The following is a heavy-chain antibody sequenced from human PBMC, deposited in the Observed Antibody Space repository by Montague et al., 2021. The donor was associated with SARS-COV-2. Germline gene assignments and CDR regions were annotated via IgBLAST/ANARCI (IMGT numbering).Heavy chain of an antibody. Sequence: SLRLSCAASGFTFGDYGMSWVRQAPGKGLEWVSGINWNGGSTDYADSVKGRFTISRDNAKNSLYLQMNSLRAEDTALYYCARVWDIAVAGYYYYYGMDVWGQGTTVTVSS. CDR3: ARVWDIAVAGYYYYYGMDV. D-gene: IGHD6-19*01. CDR1: GFTFGDYG. V-gene: IGHV3-20*04. CDR2: INWNGGST. J-gene: IGHJ6*02.